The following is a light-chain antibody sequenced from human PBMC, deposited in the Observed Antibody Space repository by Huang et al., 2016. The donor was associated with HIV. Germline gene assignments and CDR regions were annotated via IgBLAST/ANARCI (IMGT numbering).Light chain of an antibody. CDR1: QWVGNW. V-gene: IGKV1-5*03. CDR2: TAS. J-gene: IGKJ2*01. CDR3: QQYNRFYT. Sequence: DIQMTQSPSTLSAPVGDRVTITCWASQWVGNWLAWYQQKPGQAPKLLIYTASTLQNGVPSRFSGSGSETEFTLTINSLQPDDFATYYCQQYNRFYTFGQGTRLDIK.